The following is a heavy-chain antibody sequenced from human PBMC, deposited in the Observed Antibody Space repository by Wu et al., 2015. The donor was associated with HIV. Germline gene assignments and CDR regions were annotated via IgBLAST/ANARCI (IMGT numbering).Heavy chain of an antibody. Sequence: QVQLLQSGAEVKNPGSSVRVSCKASGATFTSYALSWVRQAPGQGLEWMGRLIPMYGTANYAQKFQGRVTITADESTSTAYMDVSSLRSDDTAVYYCARLHYYGSGSYDPFDYWGQGTLVTVSS. CDR3: ARLHYYGSGSYDPFDY. CDR2: LIPMYGTA. J-gene: IGHJ4*02. CDR1: GATFTSYA. V-gene: IGHV1-69*13. D-gene: IGHD3-10*01.